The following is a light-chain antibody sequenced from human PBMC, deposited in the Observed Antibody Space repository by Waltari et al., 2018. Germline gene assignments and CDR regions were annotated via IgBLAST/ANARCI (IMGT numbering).Light chain of an antibody. J-gene: IGKJ5*01. V-gene: IGKV2-28*01. Sequence: DIVMTQSPLSLPVTPGEPASISCRSSQSLLHSNGYDYLDWYLQKPGQSPPLQIYLGDKRPSWVPDSISGTGSGTDFTLKISRVEAEDVGVYYCMQSRQRPSITFGPGTRLELK. CDR1: QSLLHSNGYDY. CDR3: MQSRQRPSIT. CDR2: LGD.